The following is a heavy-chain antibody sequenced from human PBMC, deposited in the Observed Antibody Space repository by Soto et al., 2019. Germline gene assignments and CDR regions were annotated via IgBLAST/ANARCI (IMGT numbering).Heavy chain of an antibody. Sequence: EVQLLESGGGLVQSGGSLRLSCAASGFMFSNFSMSWVRQAPGMGLEWVSSMSGNGATTSYADSVKGRFTISRDISKNTLYLQMNSLRAEDTAVYFCAKYASGSCFLFAFWGQGTLVTVSS. J-gene: IGHJ4*02. D-gene: IGHD6-13*01. CDR2: MSGNGATT. V-gene: IGHV3-23*01. CDR3: AKYASGSCFLFAF. CDR1: GFMFSNFS.